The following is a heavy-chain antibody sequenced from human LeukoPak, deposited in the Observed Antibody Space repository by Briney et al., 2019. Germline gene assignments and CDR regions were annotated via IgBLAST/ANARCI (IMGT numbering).Heavy chain of an antibody. Sequence: MPSETLSRTCAVYGGSFSGYFWNWIRQPPGKGLEWIGYIYYSGSTNYNPSLKSRVTISIDTSKNQFSLKLSSVTAADTAMYYCTSHYGSGFDSWGQGTLVTVSS. D-gene: IGHD3-10*01. CDR2: IYYSGST. V-gene: IGHV4-59*01. CDR1: GGSFSGYF. CDR3: TSHYGSGFDS. J-gene: IGHJ4*02.